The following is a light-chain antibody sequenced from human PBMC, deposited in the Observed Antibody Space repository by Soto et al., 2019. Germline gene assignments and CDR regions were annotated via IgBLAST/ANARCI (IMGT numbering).Light chain of an antibody. J-gene: IGKJ4*01. CDR2: DAS. CDR1: QSVSSY. V-gene: IGKV3-11*01. Sequence: EIVLTQSPATLSLSPGERATLSCRASQSVSSYLAWYQQKPGQAPRLLIYDASNRATGIPARFSGSGSGTDFTLTISSLEPEDFAVYYCQQRSNWLTSGGGTRWRSN. CDR3: QQRSNWLT.